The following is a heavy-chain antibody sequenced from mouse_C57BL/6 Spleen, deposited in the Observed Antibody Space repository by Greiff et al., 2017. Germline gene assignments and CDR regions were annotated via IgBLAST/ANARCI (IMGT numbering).Heavy chain of an antibody. CDR1: GYTFTDYY. Sequence: VQLQQSGPELVKPGASVKISCKASGYTFTDYYMNWVKQSHGKSLEWIGDINPNNGGTSYNQKFKGKATLTVDKSSSTAYMELRSLTSEDSAVYYCARRYYGSFAYWGQGTLVTVSA. J-gene: IGHJ3*01. D-gene: IGHD1-1*01. V-gene: IGHV1-26*01. CDR2: INPNNGGT. CDR3: ARRYYGSFAY.